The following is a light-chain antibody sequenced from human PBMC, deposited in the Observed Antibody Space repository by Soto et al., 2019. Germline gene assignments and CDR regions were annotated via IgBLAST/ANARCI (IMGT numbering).Light chain of an antibody. J-gene: IGKJ2*01. CDR1: QSVSSSY. CDR3: LQYGSSPYT. Sequence: EIVLTQSPGTLSLSPGERDTLSCRASQSVSSSYLAWYQQKPGQAPRPLIYGASSRATGIPDRFSGSGSGTDLTLTISRQEPEDFAVYYCLQYGSSPYTFGQGTKLEIK. CDR2: GAS. V-gene: IGKV3-20*01.